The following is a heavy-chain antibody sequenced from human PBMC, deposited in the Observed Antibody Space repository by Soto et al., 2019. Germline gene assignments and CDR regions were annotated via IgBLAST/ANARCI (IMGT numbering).Heavy chain of an antibody. V-gene: IGHV4-39*01. J-gene: IGHJ4*02. CDR2: IYYSGST. D-gene: IGHD2-2*01. CDR3: ARLRKVICDIISCREKFDY. Sequence: SETLSLTCTVSGGSISTGDYYWAWIRQPPGKGLEWIGSIYYSGSTYYSPSLKGRVTISVDTSENQFSLKLRSLTAADTAVYYCARLRKVICDIISCREKFDYWSQGALVTVSS. CDR1: GGSISTGDYY.